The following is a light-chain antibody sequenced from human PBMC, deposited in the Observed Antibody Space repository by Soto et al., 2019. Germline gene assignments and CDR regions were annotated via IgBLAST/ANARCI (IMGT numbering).Light chain of an antibody. CDR2: GAS. CDR3: QQYGSSPFT. J-gene: IGKJ3*01. CDR1: QSVSSNY. V-gene: IGKV3-20*01. Sequence: EIVLTQSPGTLSLSPGERATLSCRASQSVSSNYLTWYQQKPGQAPRLLIYGASYRATGIPDRFSGSGSGTDFTLTISRLEPEDFAVYYCQQYGSSPFTFDPGTKVDIK.